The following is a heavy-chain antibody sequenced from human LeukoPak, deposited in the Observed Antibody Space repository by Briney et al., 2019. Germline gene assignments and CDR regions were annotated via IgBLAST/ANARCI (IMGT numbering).Heavy chain of an antibody. CDR2: ISEGVGNT. Sequence: GGSLRLSCAAPGFTFTNYAMTWVRQAPGEGLEWVSDISEGVGNTYYADSVKGRFTISRDHSKNTQYLQMNSLRAEDTALYYCAKREKGTTGRFFDYWGQGTLVTVSS. V-gene: IGHV3-23*01. D-gene: IGHD4-17*01. J-gene: IGHJ4*02. CDR1: GFTFTNYA. CDR3: AKREKGTTGRFFDY.